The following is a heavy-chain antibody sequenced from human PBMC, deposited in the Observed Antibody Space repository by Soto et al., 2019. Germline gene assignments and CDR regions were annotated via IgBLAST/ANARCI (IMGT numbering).Heavy chain of an antibody. J-gene: IGHJ6*02. D-gene: IGHD6-13*01. CDR2: IDPSDSYT. CDR3: ARRYSSSQAYGMDV. Sequence: KASGRGSGWSLTYYWISWVRQIPGKGLEWMGRIDPSDSYTNYSPSFQGHVTISADKSISTAYLQWSSLKASDTAMYYCARRYSSSQAYGMDVWGQGTTVTVSS. CDR1: GWSLTYYW. V-gene: IGHV5-10-1*01.